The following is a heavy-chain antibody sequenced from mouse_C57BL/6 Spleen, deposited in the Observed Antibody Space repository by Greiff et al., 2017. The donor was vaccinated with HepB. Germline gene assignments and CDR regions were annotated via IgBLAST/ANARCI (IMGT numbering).Heavy chain of an antibody. CDR2: IDPSDSET. D-gene: IGHD1-1*01. Sequence: QVQLQQPGAELVRPGSSVKLSCKASGYTFTSYWMHWVKQRPIQGLEWIGNIDPSDSETHYNQKFKDKATLTVDKSSSTAYMQLSSLTSEDSAVYYGARSYYYGSLYAMDYWGQGTSVTVSS. CDR1: GYTFTSYW. J-gene: IGHJ4*01. CDR3: ARSYYYGSLYAMDY. V-gene: IGHV1-52*01.